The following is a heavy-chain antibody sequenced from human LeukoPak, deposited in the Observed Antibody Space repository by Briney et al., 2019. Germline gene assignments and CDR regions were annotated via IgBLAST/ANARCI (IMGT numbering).Heavy chain of an antibody. CDR2: IYYSGST. V-gene: IGHV4-59*12. D-gene: IGHD2-15*01. CDR3: ATYCSGGSCYWYFDL. CDR1: GGSISSYY. Sequence: SETLSLTCTVSGGSISSYYWSWIRQPPGKGLEWIGYIYYSGSTNYNPSLKSRVTISVDKSKNQFSLKLSSVTAADTAVYYCATYCSGGSCYWYFDLWGRGTLVTVSS. J-gene: IGHJ2*01.